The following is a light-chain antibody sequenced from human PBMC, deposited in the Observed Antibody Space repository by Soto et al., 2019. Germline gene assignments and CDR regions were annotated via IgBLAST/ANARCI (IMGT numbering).Light chain of an antibody. V-gene: IGKV3-20*01. J-gene: IGKJ1*01. CDR2: GAS. Sequence: EFVFTQSPGTVSLSPGERATLSCRASQSVSTSMGWYQQKPGQAPRLLIYGASNRATGIPDRFSGSGSGTDFTLTISRLEPEDFAVYYCQQYDRSPRTFGQGTKVDIK. CDR1: QSVSTS. CDR3: QQYDRSPRT.